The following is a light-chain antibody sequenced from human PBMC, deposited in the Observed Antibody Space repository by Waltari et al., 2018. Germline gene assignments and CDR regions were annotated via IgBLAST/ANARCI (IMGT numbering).Light chain of an antibody. Sequence: QSALTQPASVSGSPGQSITIPCTGTSSDVGTYNYVSWYQQHPGKAPKLFIYDVSFRPSGVSYRFSGSKSGNTASLTISGLQAEDEADYYCSSYITTNTLELFGGGTSLTVL. CDR1: SSDVGTYNY. V-gene: IGLV2-14*03. J-gene: IGLJ3*02. CDR2: DVS. CDR3: SSYITTNTLEL.